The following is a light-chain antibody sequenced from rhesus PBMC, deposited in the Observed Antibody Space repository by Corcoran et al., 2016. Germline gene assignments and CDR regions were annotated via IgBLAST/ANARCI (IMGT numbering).Light chain of an antibody. V-gene: IGKV1-66*01. CDR3: QQYNDSPVT. CDR1: QGINHY. J-gene: IGKJ4*01. Sequence: DIQMTQSPSSLSASVGDRVTITCRASQGINHYLSWYQQKPGKAPKHLIYYASSLETGVPSRFSGSGSGTDYTLTISSLQPEDIATYYYQQYNDSPVTFGGGTKVEIK. CDR2: YAS.